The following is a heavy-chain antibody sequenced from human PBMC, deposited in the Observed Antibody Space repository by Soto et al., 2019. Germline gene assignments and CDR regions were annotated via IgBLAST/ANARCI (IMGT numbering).Heavy chain of an antibody. J-gene: IGHJ2*01. Sequence: EEQLVESGDALVQPGGSLRVSCEGSGFTFSTYGMHWVRQAPGKGLEFVSSTSGSGRRTSYADSVKGRFIISRDNSKNTLYLQMGSLRIEDTGVYYCARGRGDYENWNFDLWGRGSLVTVSS. CDR3: ARGRGDYENWNFDL. CDR1: GFTFSTYG. CDR2: TSGSGRRT. V-gene: IGHV3-64*02. D-gene: IGHD4-17*01.